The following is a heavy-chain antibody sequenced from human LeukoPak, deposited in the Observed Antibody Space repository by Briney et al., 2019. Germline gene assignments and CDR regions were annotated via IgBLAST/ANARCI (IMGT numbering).Heavy chain of an antibody. Sequence: GGSLRLSCAASGFTFSSYWMSWVRQAPGKGLEWVANINQDGSEKYYVDSVKGRFTISRDNAKNTLYLQMNSLRAEDTAVYSCAKDLDHDYDDYGLDYWGQGTLVTVSS. CDR1: GFTFSSYW. CDR3: AKDLDHDYDDYGLDY. V-gene: IGHV3-7*01. J-gene: IGHJ4*02. CDR2: INQDGSEK. D-gene: IGHD4-17*01.